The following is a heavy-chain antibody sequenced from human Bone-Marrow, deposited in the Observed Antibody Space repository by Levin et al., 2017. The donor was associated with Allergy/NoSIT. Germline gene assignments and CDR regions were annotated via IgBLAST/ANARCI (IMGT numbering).Heavy chain of an antibody. D-gene: IGHD2-21*01. Sequence: GGSLRLSCAASGFSFDDFAMFWVRQGPGKGLEWVSLITWDGSRTHYADSVKGRFTVSRDNGKNSLYLQMNSLKTEDTAFYYCGKASYFPYYFDSWGPGTLVSVSS. CDR2: ITWDGSRT. CDR1: GFSFDDFA. J-gene: IGHJ4*02. CDR3: GKASYFPYYFDS. V-gene: IGHV3-43*01.